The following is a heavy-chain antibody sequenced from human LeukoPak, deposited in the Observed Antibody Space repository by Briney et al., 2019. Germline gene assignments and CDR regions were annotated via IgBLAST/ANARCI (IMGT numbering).Heavy chain of an antibody. D-gene: IGHD3-10*01. CDR2: ISGSGGST. CDR3: AAVEFGPFGESLYYYGMDV. V-gene: IGHV3-23*01. CDR1: GFTFSSYA. J-gene: IGHJ6*02. Sequence: GGSLRLSCAASGFTFSSYAMSWVRQAPGKGLEWVSAISGSGGSTYYADSVKGRFTISRDNSKNTLYLQMNSLRAEDTAVYYCAAVEFGPFGESLYYYGMDVWGQGTTVTVSS.